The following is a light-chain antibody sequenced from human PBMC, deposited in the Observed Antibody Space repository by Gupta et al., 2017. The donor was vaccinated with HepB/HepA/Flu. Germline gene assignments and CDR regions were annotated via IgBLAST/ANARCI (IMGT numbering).Light chain of an antibody. Sequence: DIQMTQSPSSLSASVGDRVTITCRSSQTITRYLNWYQHKPGRAPKPLIYGVSTLQSGVPSRFSGSGSGTDFTLTISSLQPEDFATYYCQQSDRDPRSFGQGTKLEIK. CDR3: QQSDRDPRS. J-gene: IGKJ2*04. V-gene: IGKV1-39*01. CDR1: QTITRY. CDR2: GVS.